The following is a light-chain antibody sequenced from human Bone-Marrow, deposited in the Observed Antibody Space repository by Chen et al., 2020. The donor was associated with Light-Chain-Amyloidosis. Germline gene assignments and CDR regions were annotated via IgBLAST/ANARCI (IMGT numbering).Light chain of an antibody. V-gene: IGLV3-25*03. Sequence: SYELTQQPSVSVSAGQTARIPCSGDDLTTKYAYWYQQKPGQAPVLVIHRDTERPSGISERFSGSSSGTTATLTISGVQAEDEADYHCQSADSSGTYEVLFGGGTKLTVL. J-gene: IGLJ2*01. CDR2: RDT. CDR1: DLTTKY. CDR3: QSADSSGTYEVL.